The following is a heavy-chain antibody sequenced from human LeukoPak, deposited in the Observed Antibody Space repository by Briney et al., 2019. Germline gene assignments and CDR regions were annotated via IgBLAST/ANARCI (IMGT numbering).Heavy chain of an antibody. Sequence: GGSLRLSCAASGFTVSSYWMHWVRQAPGKGLVWVSRINTGGSSTSYADSVKGRFTISRDNAKNTLYLQMNSLRAEDTAVYYCAKGSYSHRPDYWGQGTLVTVSS. J-gene: IGHJ4*02. D-gene: IGHD3-10*01. CDR3: AKGSYSHRPDY. CDR1: GFTVSSYW. CDR2: INTGGSST. V-gene: IGHV3-74*01.